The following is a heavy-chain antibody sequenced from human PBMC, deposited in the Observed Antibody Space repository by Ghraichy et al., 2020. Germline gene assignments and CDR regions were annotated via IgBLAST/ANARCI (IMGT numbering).Heavy chain of an antibody. V-gene: IGHV3-23*01. Sequence: GGSLRLSCAASGFTFPSYAMSWVRQAPGKGLEWVSVISGSGSPTYYADSVKGRFTISRDNSKNTLYLQMNSLRAEDTAVYYCAKDSGNYDFWSGQGRRGFFDYWGQGTLVTVSS. CDR1: GFTFPSYA. CDR2: ISGSGSPT. J-gene: IGHJ4*02. CDR3: AKDSGNYDFWSGQGRRGFFDY. D-gene: IGHD3-3*01.